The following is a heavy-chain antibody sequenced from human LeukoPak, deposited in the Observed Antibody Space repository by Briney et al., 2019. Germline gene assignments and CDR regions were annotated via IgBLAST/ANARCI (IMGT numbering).Heavy chain of an antibody. CDR2: ISSSGSTI. CDR1: GFTFSSYQ. Sequence: PGGSLRLSCAASGFTFSSYQMNWVRQAPGKGLEWVSYISSSGSTIYYADSVKGRFTISRDNAKNSLYLQMNSLRVEDTAVYYCARDHYSSGWADYWGQGTLVTVSP. D-gene: IGHD6-19*01. V-gene: IGHV3-48*03. CDR3: ARDHYSSGWADY. J-gene: IGHJ4*02.